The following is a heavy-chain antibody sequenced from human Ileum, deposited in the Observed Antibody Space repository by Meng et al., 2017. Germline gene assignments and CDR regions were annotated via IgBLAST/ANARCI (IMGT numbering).Heavy chain of an antibody. CDR2: ISPDGSIT. J-gene: IGHJ5*01. CDR1: GVTFSSFW. CDR3: ARSGFDWNDAIDS. D-gene: IGHD1-1*01. V-gene: IGHV3-74*01. Sequence: EVEGVVAGGYFVHPGVSLIPSFSASGVTFSSFWMHWVRQVPGKGLVWVSRISPDGSITNYAGSVKGRFTNSRDNADNTLYLQMDSLRVEDTAVYYCARSGFDWNDAIDSWGQGTLVTVSS.